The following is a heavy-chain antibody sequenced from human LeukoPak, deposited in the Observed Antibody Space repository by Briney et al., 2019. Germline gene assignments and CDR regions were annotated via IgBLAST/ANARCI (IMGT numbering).Heavy chain of an antibody. CDR1: GFTFDDYA. CDR2: TSGDGGST. Sequence: PGGSLRLSCAASGFTFDDYAMHWVRQAPGKGLEWVSLTSGDGGSTYYADSVKGRFTISRDNSKNSLYLQMNSLRTEDTALYYCAKVLGYYDSSGYYQEGGFDYWGQGTLVTVSS. CDR3: AKVLGYYDSSGYYQEGGFDY. V-gene: IGHV3-43*02. D-gene: IGHD3-22*01. J-gene: IGHJ4*02.